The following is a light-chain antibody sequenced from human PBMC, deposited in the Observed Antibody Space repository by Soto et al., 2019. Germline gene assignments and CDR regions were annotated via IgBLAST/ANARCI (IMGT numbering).Light chain of an antibody. CDR1: QSVSSY. CDR3: QQRSNWLT. CDR2: DAS. J-gene: IGKJ4*01. V-gene: IGKV3-11*01. Sequence: EIVLIQSPATLSLSPGERATLSCRASQSVSSYLAWYQQKPGQAPRLLIYDASNRATGIPARFSGSGSGKDFPLTISSLGPEDFAVYYGQQRSNWLTFGGGTKVDIK.